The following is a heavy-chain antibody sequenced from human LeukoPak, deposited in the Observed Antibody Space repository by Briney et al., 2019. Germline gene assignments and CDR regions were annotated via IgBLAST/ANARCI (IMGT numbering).Heavy chain of an antibody. J-gene: IGHJ4*02. CDR1: GFTFSSYA. V-gene: IGHV3-30*04. CDR2: ISYDGSNK. D-gene: IGHD3-10*01. CDR3: ARASYYGSGSYYGEFGY. Sequence: PGRSLRLSCAASGFTFSSYAVHWVRQAPGKGLEWVAVISYDGSNKYYADSVKGRFTISRDNSKNTLYLQMNSLRAEDTAVYYCARASYYGSGSYYGEFGYWGQGTLVTVSS.